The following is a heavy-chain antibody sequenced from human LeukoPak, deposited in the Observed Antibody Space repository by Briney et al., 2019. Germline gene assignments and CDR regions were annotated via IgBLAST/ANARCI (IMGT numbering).Heavy chain of an antibody. CDR3: ARANSITGYSYGYGYYYYMDV. Sequence: SETLSLTCTVSGGSISSYYWSWIRQPPGKGLEWIGYIYYSGSTNYNPSLKNRVTISVDTSKNQFSLKLSSVAAADTAVYYCARANSITGYSYGYGYYYYMDVWGKGTTVTVSS. V-gene: IGHV4-59*01. CDR1: GGSISSYY. J-gene: IGHJ6*03. D-gene: IGHD5-18*01. CDR2: IYYSGST.